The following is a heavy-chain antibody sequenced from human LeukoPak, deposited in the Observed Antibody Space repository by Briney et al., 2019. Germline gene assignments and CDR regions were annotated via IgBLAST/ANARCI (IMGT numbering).Heavy chain of an antibody. CDR2: ISGSGESI. Sequence: PGGSLRLSCAASGLTFSGYSMNWVRQAPGKGLEWVSSISGSGESIYYADSVKGRFTISRDNARNSLYLQMDSLRAEDTAVYYCARANPPAISFFDYWGQGTLVTVFS. CDR1: GLTFSGYS. V-gene: IGHV3-21*01. CDR3: ARANPPAISFFDY. J-gene: IGHJ4*02. D-gene: IGHD3-9*01.